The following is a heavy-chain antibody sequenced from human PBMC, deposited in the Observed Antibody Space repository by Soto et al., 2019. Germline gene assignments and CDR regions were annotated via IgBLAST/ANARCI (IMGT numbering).Heavy chain of an antibody. CDR2: IYYSGST. V-gene: IGHV4-31*03. D-gene: IGHD6-6*01. Sequence: SETLSLTCTVSGGSISSGGYYWSWIRQHPGKGLEWIGYIYYSGSTYYNPSLKSRVTISVDTSKNQFSLKLSSVTAADTAVYYCAREGISIAAPAGQGSPYYYYGMDVWGQGTTLTVSS. CDR1: GGSISSGGYY. CDR3: AREGISIAAPAGQGSPYYYYGMDV. J-gene: IGHJ6*02.